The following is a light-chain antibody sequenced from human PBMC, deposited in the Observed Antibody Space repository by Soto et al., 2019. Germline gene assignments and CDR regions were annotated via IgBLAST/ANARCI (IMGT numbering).Light chain of an antibody. CDR1: QSIGGNF. V-gene: IGKV3-20*01. J-gene: IGKJ1*01. CDR2: GTS. CDR3: QQYGGSPRT. Sequence: EIVLTKFPGTLSWSPGARATLSCRASQSIGGNFLDWYQQRRGQAPRLLIHGTSNRATGILDRFRGSGYGTDFTLTINRLEPEDLAVYYCQQYGGSPRTFGQGTKVDIK.